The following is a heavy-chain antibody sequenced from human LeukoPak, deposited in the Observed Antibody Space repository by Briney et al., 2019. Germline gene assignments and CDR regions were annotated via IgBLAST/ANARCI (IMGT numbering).Heavy chain of an antibody. J-gene: IGHJ6*02. CDR2: INPNSGGT. Sequence: ASVKVSCKASGYTFTGYYMHWVRQAPGQGLEWMGRINPNSGGTNYAQKFQGRVTMTRDTSISTAYMELSRLRSDDTAVYYCARGGCSSTSCYVEWGWYYYGMDVWGQGTTVTVSS. V-gene: IGHV1-2*06. D-gene: IGHD2-2*01. CDR1: GYTFTGYY. CDR3: ARGGCSSTSCYVEWGWYYYGMDV.